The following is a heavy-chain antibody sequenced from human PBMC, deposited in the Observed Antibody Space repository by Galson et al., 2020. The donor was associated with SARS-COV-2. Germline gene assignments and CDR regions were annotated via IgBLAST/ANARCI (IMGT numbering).Heavy chain of an antibody. J-gene: IGHJ4*02. CDR1: GFTFSSSA. CDR2: TSGSGVST. CDR3: AKDHLSRWFDY. V-gene: IGHV3-23*01. Sequence: GESLKISCAASGFTFSSSAMSWVRQAPGKGLEWVSGTSGSGVSTSYADSVKGRFTISRDNSENTLYLQMNSLRAEDTAVYYCAKDHLSRWFDYWGQGTLVTVSS. D-gene: IGHD3-16*01.